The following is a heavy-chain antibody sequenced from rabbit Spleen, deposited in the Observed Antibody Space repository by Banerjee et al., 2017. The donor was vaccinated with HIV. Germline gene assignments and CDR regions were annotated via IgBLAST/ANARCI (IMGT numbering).Heavy chain of an antibody. J-gene: IGHJ3*01. CDR2: IYAGSSGST. V-gene: IGHV1S40*01. Sequence: QSLEESGGGLVKPGASLTLTCKASGFSFNSGYDMCWVRQAPGKGLEWIACIYAGSSGSTYSATWAKGRFTISKTSSTTVTLQMTSLTAADTATYFCVRDAGTSFSTYGMDLWGQGTLVTVS. D-gene: IGHD8-1*01. CDR3: VRDAGTSFSTYGMDL. CDR1: GFSFNSGYD.